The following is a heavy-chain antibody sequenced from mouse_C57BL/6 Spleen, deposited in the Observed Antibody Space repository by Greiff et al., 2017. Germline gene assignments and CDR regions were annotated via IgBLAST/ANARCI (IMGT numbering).Heavy chain of an antibody. D-gene: IGHD2-4*01. CDR2: IDPENGDT. V-gene: IGHV14-4*01. CDR1: GFNIKDDY. Sequence: VQLQQSGAELVRPGASVKLSCTASGFNIKDDYMHWVKQRPEQGLEWIGWIDPENGDTEYASKFQGKATITADTSSNTAYLQLSSLTSEDTAVYYCTTRDYGAWFAYWGQETLVTVSA. J-gene: IGHJ3*01. CDR3: TTRDYGAWFAY.